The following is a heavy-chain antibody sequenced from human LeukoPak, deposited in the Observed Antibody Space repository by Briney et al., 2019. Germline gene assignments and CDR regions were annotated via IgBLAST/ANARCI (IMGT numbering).Heavy chain of an antibody. CDR1: GGSFSGYY. V-gene: IGHV4-34*01. CDR3: ARNSNMHYYYYYYMDV. J-gene: IGHJ6*03. CDR2: INHSGST. D-gene: IGHD4-23*01. Sequence: SETLSLTCAVYGGSFSGYYWSWIRQPPGKGLEWIGEINHSGSTNYNPSLTSRVTISVDTSKNQFSLKLSSVTAADTAVYYCARNSNMHYYYYYYMDVWGKGTTVTVSS.